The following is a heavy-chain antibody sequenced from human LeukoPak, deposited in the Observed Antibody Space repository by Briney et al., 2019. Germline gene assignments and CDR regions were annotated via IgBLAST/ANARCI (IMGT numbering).Heavy chain of an antibody. CDR1: GFTFSDYY. Sequence: GGSLRLSCAASGFTFSDYYMSWIRQAPGKGLEWVSYISSSGSTIYYADSVKGRFTISRDNAKNSLYLQMNSLRAEATAVYYCAREGYTSGWHYYYGMDVWGQGTPVTVSS. V-gene: IGHV3-11*01. CDR3: AREGYTSGWHYYYGMDV. CDR2: ISSSGSTI. J-gene: IGHJ6*02. D-gene: IGHD6-19*01.